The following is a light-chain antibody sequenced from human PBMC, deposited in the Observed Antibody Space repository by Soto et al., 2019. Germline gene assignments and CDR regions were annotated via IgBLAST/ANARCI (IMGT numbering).Light chain of an antibody. J-gene: IGLJ2*01. CDR1: SSNIGSNY. Sequence: QPVLTQPPSASGTPGQRVTISCSGSSSNIGSNYVYWYQHLPGTAPKLLIYRNNQRPSGVPDRFSGSKSGTSASLAISGLRSEDEADYYCAAWDDSLSAHVIFGGGTKLTVL. CDR3: AAWDDSLSAHVI. V-gene: IGLV1-47*01. CDR2: RNN.